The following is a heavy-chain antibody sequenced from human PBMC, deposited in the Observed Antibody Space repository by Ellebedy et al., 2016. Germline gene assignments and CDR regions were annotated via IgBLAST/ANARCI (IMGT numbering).Heavy chain of an antibody. D-gene: IGHD1-26*01. CDR2: IHPGGGAT. V-gene: IGHV1-46*01. J-gene: IGHJ4*02. Sequence: ASVKVSCXATGYTFTSYYIHWVRQAPGQGLEWMGIIHPGGGATTYAQKFQGRVTMTRDTSTNIVYMDLNSLTSEDTAVYYCAREVGATDYWGQGTLVTVSS. CDR1: GYTFTSYY. CDR3: AREVGATDY.